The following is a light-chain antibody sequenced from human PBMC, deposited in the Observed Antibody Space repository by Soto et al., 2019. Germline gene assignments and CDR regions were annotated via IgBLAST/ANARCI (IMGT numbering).Light chain of an antibody. CDR2: LGY. CDR1: QSLLYSNGYNY. CDR3: MQARQTPPST. V-gene: IGKV2-28*01. J-gene: IGKJ1*01. Sequence: DIVMTQSPLSLPVTPGEPASISCRSRQSLLYSNGYNYLAWYLQQPGQSPQLLISLGYNLACGVPDTFSGSGSGTDFTLKISRVEAEDVVVYSCMQARQTPPSTFGQGTKVEIK.